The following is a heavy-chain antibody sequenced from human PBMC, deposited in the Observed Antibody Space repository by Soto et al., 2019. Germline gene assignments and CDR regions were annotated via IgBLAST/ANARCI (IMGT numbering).Heavy chain of an antibody. J-gene: IGHJ4*02. CDR1: GYTFTSYG. Sequence: ASVKVSCKASGYTFTSYGISWVRQAPGQGLEWMGWISAYNGNTNYAQKLQGRVTMTTDTSTSTAYMELRSLRSDDTAVYYCARDILEVVVFDSSGYYGYWGQGTLVTVSS. CDR3: ARDILEVVVFDSSGYYGY. D-gene: IGHD3-22*01. V-gene: IGHV1-18*01. CDR2: ISAYNGNT.